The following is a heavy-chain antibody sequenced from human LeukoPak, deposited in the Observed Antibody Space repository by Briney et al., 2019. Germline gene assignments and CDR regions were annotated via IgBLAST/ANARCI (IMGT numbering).Heavy chain of an antibody. Sequence: ASVEVSCKASGYTFTSYYMHWVRQAPGQGLEWMGIINPSGGSTSYAQKFQGRVTMTTDTSPSTAYMELRSLRSDDTAVYYCARDKSPKTPPFDPWGQGTLVTVSS. J-gene: IGHJ5*02. CDR3: ARDKSPKTPPFDP. CDR1: GYTFTSYY. CDR2: INPSGGST. V-gene: IGHV1-46*01.